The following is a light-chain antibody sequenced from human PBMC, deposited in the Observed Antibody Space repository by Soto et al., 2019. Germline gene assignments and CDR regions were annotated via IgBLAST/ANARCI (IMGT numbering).Light chain of an antibody. J-gene: IGKJ1*01. CDR2: GAS. CDR3: LQDDNYPRT. Sequence: AIQMTQSPSSLSASVGDRLTITCRASQDIRSDLGWYHQRPGGAPKLLIFGASTLESGVPSRFSGRGSGTYFTHVINSLQPEDSGTYYCLQDDNYPRTFGQGTKVEVK. CDR1: QDIRSD. V-gene: IGKV1-6*01.